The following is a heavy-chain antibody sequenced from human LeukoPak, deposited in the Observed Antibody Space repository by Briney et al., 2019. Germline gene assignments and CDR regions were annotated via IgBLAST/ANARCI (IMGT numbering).Heavy chain of an antibody. CDR3: ARLLGSGSYLYGMDV. V-gene: IGHV4-59*01. D-gene: IGHD3-10*01. CDR2: IYYSGST. J-gene: IGHJ6*02. Sequence: HPSETLSLTCTVSGGSISSYYWSWIRQPPGKGLEWIGYIYYSGSTNYNPSLKSRVTISGDTSKNQFSLKLSSVTAADTAVYYCARLLGSGSYLYGMDVWGQGTTVTVSS. CDR1: GGSISSYY.